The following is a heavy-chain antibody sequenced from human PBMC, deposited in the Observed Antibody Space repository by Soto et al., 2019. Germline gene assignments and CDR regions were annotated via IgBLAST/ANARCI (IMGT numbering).Heavy chain of an antibody. Sequence: QVQLVESGGGVVQPGRSLRLSCAASGFTFSSYGMQWVRQAPGKGLEWVAVISYDGSNKYYADSVKGRFTISRDNSKNTLYLQMNSLRAEDTAVYYCAKDWPSYCGGDCSFDYWGQGTLVTVSS. V-gene: IGHV3-30*18. CDR1: GFTFSSYG. J-gene: IGHJ4*02. CDR3: AKDWPSYCGGDCSFDY. D-gene: IGHD2-21*02. CDR2: ISYDGSNK.